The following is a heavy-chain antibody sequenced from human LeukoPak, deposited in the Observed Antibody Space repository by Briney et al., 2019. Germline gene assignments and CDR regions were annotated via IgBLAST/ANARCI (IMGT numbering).Heavy chain of an antibody. J-gene: IGHJ3*02. CDR3: AKDRAWGTMIVVVITRVRDDALDI. V-gene: IGHV4-4*07. D-gene: IGHD3-22*01. Sequence: SETLSLTCTVSGGSISSYYWSWIRQPAGKGLEWIGRIYTSGSTNYNPSLKSRVTMSVDTSKNQFSLKLSSVTAADTAVYYCAKDRAWGTMIVVVITRVRDDALDIWGQGTMVTVSS. CDR2: IYTSGST. CDR1: GGSISSYY.